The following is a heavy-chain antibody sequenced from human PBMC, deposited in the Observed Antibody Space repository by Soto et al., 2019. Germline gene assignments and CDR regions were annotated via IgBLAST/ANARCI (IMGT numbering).Heavy chain of an antibody. Sequence: GGSLRLSCAVSGFTVSSNYLSWVRQAPGKGLEWVSLIHSVDSTYYADSVKGRFTISRDDSKNTLYLQMNSLRAEDTAVYYCTREKSVRYGDPNYFDYWGQGTLVTVSS. D-gene: IGHD4-17*01. CDR3: TREKSVRYGDPNYFDY. CDR1: GFTVSSNY. J-gene: IGHJ4*02. V-gene: IGHV3-66*01. CDR2: IHSVDST.